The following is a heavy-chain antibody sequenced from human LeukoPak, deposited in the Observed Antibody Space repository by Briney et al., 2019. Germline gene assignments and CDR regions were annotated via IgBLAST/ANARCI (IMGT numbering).Heavy chain of an antibody. V-gene: IGHV3-23*01. CDR1: GFTFSSYA. CDR2: ICGSCGST. D-gene: IGHD1-26*01. CDR3: AKGRWEVNLSDAFDI. Sequence: GGSLRLSCAASGFTFSSYAMSWVRQAPGKGPEWVSGICGSCGSTYYADSVKGRFTISRDNPKNTLYLQMNSLRAEDTAVYYCAKGRWEVNLSDAFDIWGQGTLVTVSS. J-gene: IGHJ3*02.